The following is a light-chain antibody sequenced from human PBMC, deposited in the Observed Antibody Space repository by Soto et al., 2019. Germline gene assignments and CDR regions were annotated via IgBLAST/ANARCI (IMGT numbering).Light chain of an antibody. CDR3: GSWDSSLSAYV. Sequence: QSVLTQPPSASATPGQRVTISCSGSNSNIGTNTVNWYQQLPGTAPRLLIYTNNQRPSGIPDRFSGSKSGTSATLGITGFQTGDEADYYCGSWDSSLSAYVFGTGTKVTVL. V-gene: IGLV1-51*02. CDR2: TNN. J-gene: IGLJ1*01. CDR1: NSNIGTNT.